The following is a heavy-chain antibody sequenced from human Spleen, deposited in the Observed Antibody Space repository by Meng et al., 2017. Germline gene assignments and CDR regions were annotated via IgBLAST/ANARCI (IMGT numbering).Heavy chain of an antibody. CDR2: ISGSGGSI. CDR3: AKAVYYYDSSGYSS. Sequence: VQLVESGGGVVQPGTSLRLSCAASGLTFSSYGMHWVRQAPGKGLEWVSAISGSGGSINYADSVKGRFTISRDNSKNTLYLQMNSLRVEDTAVYYCAKAVYYYDSSGYSSWGQGTLVTVSS. CDR1: GLTFSSYG. V-gene: IGHV3-23*04. D-gene: IGHD3-22*01. J-gene: IGHJ5*02.